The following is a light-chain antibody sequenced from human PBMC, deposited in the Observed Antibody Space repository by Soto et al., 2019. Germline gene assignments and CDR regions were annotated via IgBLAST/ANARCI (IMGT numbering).Light chain of an antibody. Sequence: EIVLTQSPAILSVSPGERATLSSRASQSISRSLAWYQQKPGQAPRLLISDASTRATGIPARFSGSGSGTDFTLTISSLEPEDFAVYYCQQRSKWPITFGQGTRLEIK. J-gene: IGKJ5*01. CDR1: QSISRS. V-gene: IGKV3-11*01. CDR3: QQRSKWPIT. CDR2: DAS.